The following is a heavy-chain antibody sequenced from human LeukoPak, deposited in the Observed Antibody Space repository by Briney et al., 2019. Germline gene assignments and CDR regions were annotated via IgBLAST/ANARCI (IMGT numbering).Heavy chain of an antibody. V-gene: IGHV3-48*03. D-gene: IGHD1-26*01. CDR3: ARDNGGYPYYFDY. CDR2: ISSSGTTI. CDR1: GFSFSIYE. Sequence: GGSLRLSCAASGFSFSIYEMNWVRQAPGKGLVWISYISSSGTTIYYADSVKGRFTISRDNAKNSLYLQMNSLRAEDTAVYYCARDNGGYPYYFDYWGQGTLVTVSS. J-gene: IGHJ4*02.